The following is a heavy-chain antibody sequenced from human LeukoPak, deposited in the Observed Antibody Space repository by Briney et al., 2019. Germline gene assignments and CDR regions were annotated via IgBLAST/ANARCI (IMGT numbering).Heavy chain of an antibody. CDR1: GFTFTTYW. D-gene: IGHD3-10*01. J-gene: IGHJ4*02. Sequence: GGSLRLSCAASGFTFTTYWMSWVRQAPGKGLEWVANIKQDGNEKYYVDSVKGRFTISRDNAKNSLYLQMNSLRVEDTAVYYCAKVANYYYGPESYYFFEHWGQGTPVTASS. CDR3: AKVANYYYGPESYYFFEH. V-gene: IGHV3-7*01. CDR2: IKQDGNEK.